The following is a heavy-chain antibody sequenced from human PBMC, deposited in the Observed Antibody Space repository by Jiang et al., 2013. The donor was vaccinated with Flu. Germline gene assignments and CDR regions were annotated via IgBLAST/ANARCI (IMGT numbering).Heavy chain of an antibody. CDR3: ARVSGWFGASPGYNWFDP. Sequence: TLSLTCAVYGGSFSGYYWSWIRQPPGKGLEWIGEINHSGSTNYNPSLKSRVTISVDTSKNQFSLKLSSVTAADTAVYYCARVSGWFGASPGYNWFDPWGQGTLVTVSS. CDR1: GGSFSGYY. CDR2: INHSGST. D-gene: IGHD3-10*01. V-gene: IGHV4-34*01. J-gene: IGHJ5*02.